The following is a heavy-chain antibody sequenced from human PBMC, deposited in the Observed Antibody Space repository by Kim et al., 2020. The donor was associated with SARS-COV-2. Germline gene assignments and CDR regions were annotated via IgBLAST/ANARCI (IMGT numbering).Heavy chain of an antibody. CDR3: ARGGASDWLLSRVVGYYSDY. J-gene: IGHJ4*02. CDR1: GGSISSGSYY. Sequence: SETLSLTCTVSGGSISSGSYYWSWIRQPAGKGLEWIGRIYTSGSTNYNPSLKSRVTISVDTSKNQFSLTLSSVTAADTAVYYCARGGASDWLLSRVVGYYSDYWGQGTLVTVSS. D-gene: IGHD3-9*01. V-gene: IGHV4-61*02. CDR2: IYTSGST.